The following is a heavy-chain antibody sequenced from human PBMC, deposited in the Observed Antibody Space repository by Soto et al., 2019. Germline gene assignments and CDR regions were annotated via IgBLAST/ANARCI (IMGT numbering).Heavy chain of an antibody. CDR1: GGSISTYS. CDR2: IYYSGNA. CDR3: ARSLITGTTNWFDP. D-gene: IGHD1-7*01. V-gene: IGHV4-59*01. J-gene: IGHJ5*02. Sequence: SETLSLTCSVSGGSISTYSWSWFRQPPGKGLEWIGQIYYSGNANYNPSLNSRATISVDTSKNQFSLKVNSVTAADTAVYYCARSLITGTTNWFDPWGQGTLVTVSS.